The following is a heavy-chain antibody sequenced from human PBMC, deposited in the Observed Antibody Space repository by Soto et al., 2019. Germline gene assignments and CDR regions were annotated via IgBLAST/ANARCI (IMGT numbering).Heavy chain of an antibody. J-gene: IGHJ5*02. CDR3: ARVRIFGVPGWFDP. Sequence: GSLSLSCAASGFTFSKYEMNWVRQAPGKGLEWVSYISSSGTTIYYADSVKGRFTISRDNAKNSLYLQMNSLRAEDTAVYYCARVRIFGVPGWFDPWGQGTLVTVSS. D-gene: IGHD3-3*01. V-gene: IGHV3-48*03. CDR1: GFTFSKYE. CDR2: ISSSGTTI.